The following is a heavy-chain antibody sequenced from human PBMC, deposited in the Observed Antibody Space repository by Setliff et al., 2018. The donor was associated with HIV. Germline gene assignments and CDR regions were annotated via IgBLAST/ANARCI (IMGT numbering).Heavy chain of an antibody. CDR2: IHYDGSTT. CDR3: TRVRPGRWAALDAFDL. V-gene: IGHV3-74*01. J-gene: IGHJ3*01. CDR1: GFTFANYW. Sequence: GGSLRLSCAASGFTFANYWMHWVRQAPGKGLVWVSRIHYDGSTTNYADFVKGRFTISRDNAKNTLYLQMDSLRAEDTAVYYCTRVRPGRWAALDAFDLWGQGKMV. D-gene: IGHD3-10*01.